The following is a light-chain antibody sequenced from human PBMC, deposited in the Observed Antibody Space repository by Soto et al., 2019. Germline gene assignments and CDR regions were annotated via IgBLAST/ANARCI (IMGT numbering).Light chain of an antibody. CDR1: QSVARSY. CDR3: QKYAISPIT. Sequence: ENVLTQSPGTLSLSPGERVTLSCRASQSVARSYLAWYQQKPGQSPRLLTYDASNRATGIPDRFSGSGSGSDFTLTISRLEPEDFAVYFCQKYAISPITFGGGTRLEIK. CDR2: DAS. J-gene: IGKJ4*01. V-gene: IGKV3-20*01.